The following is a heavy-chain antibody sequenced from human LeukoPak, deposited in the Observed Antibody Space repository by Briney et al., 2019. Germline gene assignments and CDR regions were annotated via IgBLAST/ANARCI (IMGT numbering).Heavy chain of an antibody. CDR1: GFSFSSYW. J-gene: IGHJ4*02. CDR2: VSTSSNTI. V-gene: IGHV3-48*02. CDR3: TTHYYDSSGYYYRHFDC. Sequence: GGSLRLSCAASGFSFSSYWMNWVRQAPGKGLEWVSYVSTSSNTIYYADSVKGRFTISRDNAKNSLYLQMNSLRDEDTAVYYCTTHYYDSSGYYYRHFDCWGQGTLVTVSS. D-gene: IGHD3-22*01.